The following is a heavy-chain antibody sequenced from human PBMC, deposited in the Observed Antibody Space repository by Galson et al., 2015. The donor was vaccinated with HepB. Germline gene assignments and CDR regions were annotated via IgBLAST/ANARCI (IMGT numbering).Heavy chain of an antibody. CDR2: ISAYNGNT. Sequence: SVKVSCKASGYTFTSYGISWVRQAPGQGLEWMGWISAYNGNTNYAQKLQGRVTMTIDTSTSTAYMELRSLRSDDTAVYYCAREGYSSGWPPTGFDPWGQGTLVTVSS. V-gene: IGHV1-18*04. CDR1: GYTFTSYG. D-gene: IGHD6-19*01. J-gene: IGHJ5*02. CDR3: AREGYSSGWPPTGFDP.